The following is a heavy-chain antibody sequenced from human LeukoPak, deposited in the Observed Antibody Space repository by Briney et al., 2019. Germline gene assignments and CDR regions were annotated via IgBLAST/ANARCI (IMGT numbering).Heavy chain of an antibody. V-gene: IGHV1-69*05. Sequence: SSVKVSCKASGGTFSSYAISWVRQAPGQGLECMGRIIPIFGTANYAQKLQGRVTITTDESTSTAYMELSSLRSEDTAVYYCARVVGATAFDYWGQGTLVTVSS. CDR3: ARVVGATAFDY. D-gene: IGHD1-26*01. J-gene: IGHJ4*02. CDR1: GGTFSSYA. CDR2: IIPIFGTA.